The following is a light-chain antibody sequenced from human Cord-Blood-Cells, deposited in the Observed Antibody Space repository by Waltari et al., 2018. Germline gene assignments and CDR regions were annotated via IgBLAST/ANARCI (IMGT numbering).Light chain of an antibody. CDR2: DAS. CDR3: QQYDNFPL. CDR1: QDISNY. V-gene: IGKV1-33*01. Sequence: DIQMTQSPSSLSASVGDRVTITCQASQDISNYLNWYQQKPGKAPKLLIYDASNLETGVPSRFSGSGSGTDFTFTISCLQPEDIATYYCQQYDNFPLFGQGTRLEIK. J-gene: IGKJ5*01.